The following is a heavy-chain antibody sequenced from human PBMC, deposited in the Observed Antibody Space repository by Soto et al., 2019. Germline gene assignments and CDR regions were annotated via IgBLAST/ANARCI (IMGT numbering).Heavy chain of an antibody. Sequence: PVGSLRLSCASSVFTFSTYTMNCVRHSPGKGLEWVSSINGRGNYIYYAESVKGRFTISRDNAKNSLYLQMDRLRAEDTALYYCVREDGKLGNPSASEYWGLGALVNLS. D-gene: IGHD7-27*01. V-gene: IGHV3-21*01. CDR3: VREDGKLGNPSASEY. CDR2: INGRGNYI. CDR1: VFTFSTYT. J-gene: IGHJ4*02.